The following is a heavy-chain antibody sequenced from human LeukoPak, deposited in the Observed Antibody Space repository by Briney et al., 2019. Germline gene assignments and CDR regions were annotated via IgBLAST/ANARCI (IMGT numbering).Heavy chain of an antibody. CDR2: TYDRSKCYN. J-gene: IGHJ4*02. CDR1: GDSVSSNGAA. CDR3: ARSGGNESGNSERATLEY. V-gene: IGHV6-1*01. D-gene: IGHD4-23*01. Sequence: QTLSLTCDISGDSVSSNGAAWSWSRQSPSRGLEWLGRTYDRSKCYNDYAVAWESRMTINADTSKNHFSLQLNCVTPEDTAVYSCARSGGNESGNSERATLEYWGQGTLVTVS.